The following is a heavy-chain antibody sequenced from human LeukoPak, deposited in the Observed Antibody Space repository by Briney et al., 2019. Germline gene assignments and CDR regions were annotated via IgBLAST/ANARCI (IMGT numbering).Heavy chain of an antibody. V-gene: IGHV3-23*01. CDR1: GFPFSSYA. D-gene: IGHD3-22*01. J-gene: IGHJ4*02. CDR3: AKEYDSSGYYDYFDY. CDR2: ISGSGGST. Sequence: GGSLRLSCAASGFPFSSYAMSWVRQAPGKGLEWVSAISGSGGSTYYADSVKGRFTISRDNSKNTLYLQMNSLRAEDTAVYYCAKEYDSSGYYDYFDYWGQGTLVTVSS.